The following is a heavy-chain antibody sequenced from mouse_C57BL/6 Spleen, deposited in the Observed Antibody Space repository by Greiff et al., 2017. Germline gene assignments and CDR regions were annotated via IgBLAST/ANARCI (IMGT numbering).Heavy chain of an antibody. V-gene: IGHV1-75*01. CDR3: AKGGYYGSSYGAMDY. CDR1: GYTFTDYY. J-gene: IGHJ4*01. Sequence: QVQLQQSGPELVKPGASVKISCKASGYTFTDYYINWVKQRPGQGLEWIGWIFPGSGSTYYNEKFKGKATLTVDKSSSTAYMLLSSLTSEDSAVYFCAKGGYYGSSYGAMDYWGQGTSVTVSS. CDR2: IFPGSGST. D-gene: IGHD1-1*01.